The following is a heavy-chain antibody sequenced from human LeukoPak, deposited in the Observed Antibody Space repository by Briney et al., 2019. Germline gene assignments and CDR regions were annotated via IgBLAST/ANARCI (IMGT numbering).Heavy chain of an antibody. D-gene: IGHD3-3*01. CDR2: ISWNSGSI. V-gene: IGHV3-9*01. CDR3: AKVRSGGVLRFLEWLLQSDY. CDR1: GFTFDDYA. J-gene: IGHJ4*02. Sequence: GGSLRLSCAASGFTFDDYAMHWVRQAPGKGLEWVSGISWNSGSIGYADSVKGRFTISRKNSKNTMYLQMNSLRAEDTAVYYCAKVRSGGVLRFLEWLLQSDYWGQGTLVTVSS.